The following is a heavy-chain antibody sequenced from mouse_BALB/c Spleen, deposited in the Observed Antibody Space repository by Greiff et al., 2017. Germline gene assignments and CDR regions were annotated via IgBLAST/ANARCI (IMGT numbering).Heavy chain of an antibody. CDR2: IYPGDGDT. J-gene: IGHJ4*01. CDR1: GYAFSSSW. D-gene: IGHD1-1*01. V-gene: IGHV1-82*01. CDR3: ARSEATVVDSSYAMDY. Sequence: QVHVKQSGPELVKPGASVKISCKASGYAFSSSWMNWVKQRPGQGLEWIGRIYPGDGDTNYNGKFKGKATLTADKSSSTAYMQLSSLTSENSAVYFWARSEATVVDSSYAMDYWGQGTSVTVSS.